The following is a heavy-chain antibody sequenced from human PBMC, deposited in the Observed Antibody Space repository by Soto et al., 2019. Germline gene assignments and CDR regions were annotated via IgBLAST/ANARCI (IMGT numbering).Heavy chain of an antibody. Sequence: ASVKVSCKASGYTFTSYGISWVRQAPGQGLEWMGWISTFHGNTNYAQKFQGSVTMTTDTSTSTAYMELRSLTSDDTAIYYCARDTYDTTGYPLDHWGQGTLVTVSS. V-gene: IGHV1-18*04. CDR3: ARDTYDTTGYPLDH. J-gene: IGHJ4*02. CDR1: GYTFTSYG. D-gene: IGHD3-22*01. CDR2: ISTFHGNT.